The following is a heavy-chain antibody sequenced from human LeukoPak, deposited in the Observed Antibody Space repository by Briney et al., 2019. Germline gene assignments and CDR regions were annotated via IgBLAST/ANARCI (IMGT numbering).Heavy chain of an antibody. Sequence: SETLSLTCTVSGGSISSYYWSWIRQPPGKGLEWIGYIYYSGSTNYNPSLKSRVTISVDTSKNQFSLKLSSVTAADTAVYYCASRPIGELHWDYWGQGTLVTVSS. V-gene: IGHV4-59*01. D-gene: IGHD3-10*01. J-gene: IGHJ4*02. CDR3: ASRPIGELHWDY. CDR2: IYYSGST. CDR1: GGSISSYY.